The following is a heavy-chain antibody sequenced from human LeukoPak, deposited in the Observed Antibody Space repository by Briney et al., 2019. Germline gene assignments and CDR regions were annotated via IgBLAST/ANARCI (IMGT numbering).Heavy chain of an antibody. CDR2: IIPILGII. CDR1: GYTFTSYD. J-gene: IGHJ4*02. D-gene: IGHD3-10*01. Sequence: SVKVSCKASGYTFTSYDISWVRQAPGQGLEWMGRIIPILGIINYAQKFQGRVTITADKSTSTAYMELSSLRSEDTAVYYCARGQVSGNLIFGLNYWGQGTLVTVSS. V-gene: IGHV1-69*04. CDR3: ARGQVSGNLIFGLNY.